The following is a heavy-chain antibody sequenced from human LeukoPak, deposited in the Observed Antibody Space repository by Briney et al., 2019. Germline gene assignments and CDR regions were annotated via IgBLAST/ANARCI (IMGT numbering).Heavy chain of an antibody. Sequence: PGGSLRLSCAASGFTFSSYWMSWVRQAPGKGLEWVANIKQDGSEKYYVDSVKGRFTISRDNAKNSLYLQMNGLRAEDTAVYYCARVMPYCSSTSCYTGVGGAFDIWGQGTMVTVSS. J-gene: IGHJ3*02. V-gene: IGHV3-7*01. CDR2: IKQDGSEK. D-gene: IGHD2-2*02. CDR1: GFTFSSYW. CDR3: ARVMPYCSSTSCYTGVGGAFDI.